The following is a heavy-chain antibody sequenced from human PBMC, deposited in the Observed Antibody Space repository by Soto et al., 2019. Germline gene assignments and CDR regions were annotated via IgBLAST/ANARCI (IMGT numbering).Heavy chain of an antibody. CDR1: GGSFSGYY. CDR3: ARGGQQQPTRY. CDR2: INHSGST. J-gene: IGHJ4*02. Sequence: QVQLQQWGAGLLKPSETLSLTCAVYGGSFSGYYWSWIRQPPGKGLEWIGEINHSGSTNYNPSLKSRVTTSVDTSKNQFSLKLSSVTAADTAVYYCARGGQQQPTRYWGQGTLVTVSS. D-gene: IGHD6-13*01. V-gene: IGHV4-34*01.